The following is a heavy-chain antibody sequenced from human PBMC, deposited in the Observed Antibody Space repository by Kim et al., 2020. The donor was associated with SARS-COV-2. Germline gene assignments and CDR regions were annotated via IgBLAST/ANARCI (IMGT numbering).Heavy chain of an antibody. D-gene: IGHD2-2*01. CDR3: ARVLGWSVVVPADRAFD. CDR1: GFTFSSYA. Sequence: GGSLRLSCAASGFTFSSYAMHWVRQAPGKGLEWVAVISYDGSNKYYADSVKGRFTISRDNSKNTLYLQMNSLRAEDTAVYYCARVLGWSVVVPADRAFD. CDR2: ISYDGSNK. V-gene: IGHV3-30-3*01. J-gene: IGHJ3*02.